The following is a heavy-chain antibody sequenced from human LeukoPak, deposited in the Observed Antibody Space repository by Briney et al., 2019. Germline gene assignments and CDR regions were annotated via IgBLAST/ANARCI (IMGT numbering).Heavy chain of an antibody. CDR2: IETAGET. CDR3: ARDYSGENVFDI. J-gene: IGHJ3*02. Sequence: GGSLRLSCAASGFTLRNYDMHWVRQATGKGLEWVSAIETAGETHYAGSVKGRFTISRENAKNSLYLQMNSLRAGDTAVYYCARDYSGENVFDIWGQGTTVTVSS. V-gene: IGHV3-13*04. CDR1: GFTLRNYD. D-gene: IGHD3-16*01.